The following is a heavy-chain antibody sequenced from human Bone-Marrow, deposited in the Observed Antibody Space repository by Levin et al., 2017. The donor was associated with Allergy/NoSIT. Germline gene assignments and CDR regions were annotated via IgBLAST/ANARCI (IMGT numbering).Heavy chain of an antibody. V-gene: IGHV3-21*01. CDR2: ISSSSSYI. D-gene: IGHD3-10*01. Sequence: GGSLRLSCAASGFTFSSYSMNWVRQAPGKGLEWVSSISSSSSYIYYADSVKGRFTISRDNAKNSLYLQMNSLRAEDTAVYYCASKDELWFGESSWLVYFDYWGQGTLVTVSS. J-gene: IGHJ4*02. CDR1: GFTFSSYS. CDR3: ASKDELWFGESSWLVYFDY.